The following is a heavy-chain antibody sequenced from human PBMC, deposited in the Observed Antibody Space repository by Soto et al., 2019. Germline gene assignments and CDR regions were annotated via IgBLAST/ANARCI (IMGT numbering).Heavy chain of an antibody. D-gene: IGHD3-10*01. CDR1: GYTFTGYD. CDR2: MNPDSGNT. J-gene: IGHJ6*03. V-gene: IGHV1-8*01. CDR3: ARVPPFRGYGSGTPYYYYYMDI. Sequence: QVQLVQSGAEVKKPGASVKVSCRASGYTFTGYDINWVRQATGQGLEWLGWMNPDSGNTGSAQKFQGRVTMTKNTSISTAYMELSSLRSDDTAIYYCARVPPFRGYGSGTPYYYYYMDIWGKGTTVTVSS.